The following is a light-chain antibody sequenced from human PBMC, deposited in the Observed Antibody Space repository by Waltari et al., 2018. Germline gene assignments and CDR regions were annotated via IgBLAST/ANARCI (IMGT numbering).Light chain of an antibody. CDR1: QSVSSN. J-gene: IGKJ5*01. Sequence: EIVMTQSPATLSVSPGERATLSCRASQSVSSNLAWYQQEPGQTPRLLNYEASTRPTGIPARFSGSGSGTEFTLSISSLQSEDFAVYYCQQYNTWPPITFGQGTRLEIK. V-gene: IGKV3-15*01. CDR3: QQYNTWPPIT. CDR2: EAS.